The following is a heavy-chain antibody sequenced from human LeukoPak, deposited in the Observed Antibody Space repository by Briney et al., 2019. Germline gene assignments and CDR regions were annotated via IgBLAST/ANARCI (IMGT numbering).Heavy chain of an antibody. CDR3: ATVERFSSASQQEEDAFDI. CDR2: FDPEDGET. Sequence: ASVTVSCKVSGYTLTELSMHWVRQAPGKGLEWMGGFDPEDGETIYAQKFQGRVTMTEDTSTDTAYMELSSLRSEDTAVYYCATVERFSSASQQEEDAFDIWGQGTMVTVSS. J-gene: IGHJ3*02. V-gene: IGHV1-24*01. CDR1: GYTLTELS. D-gene: IGHD6-6*01.